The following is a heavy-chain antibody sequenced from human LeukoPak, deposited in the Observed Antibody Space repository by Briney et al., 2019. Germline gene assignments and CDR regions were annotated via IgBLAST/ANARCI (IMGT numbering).Heavy chain of an antibody. V-gene: IGHV3-74*01. Sequence: PGGSLRLSCAVSGSTFSNSWMHWVRQAPGKGLVWVSCINGDGSRAAYADSVKGRFTISRDNAKNTLYLHMNSLRADDTAVYYCATDYPTPGPAFDFWGQGTMVTVSS. CDR2: INGDGSRA. CDR3: ATDYPTPGPAFDF. CDR1: GSTFSNSW. J-gene: IGHJ3*01. D-gene: IGHD2-8*02.